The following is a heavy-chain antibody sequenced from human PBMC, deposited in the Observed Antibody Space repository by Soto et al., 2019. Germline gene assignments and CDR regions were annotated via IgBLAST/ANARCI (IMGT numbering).Heavy chain of an antibody. V-gene: IGHV4-30-4*01. D-gene: IGHD6-6*01. CDR2: IYYSGST. CDR3: ARDFKRYSSSTGPLAY. J-gene: IGHJ4*02. CDR1: GDSISSGDYY. Sequence: PSETLSLTCTVSGDSISSGDYYWSWIRQPPGKGLEWIGLIYYSGSTHYNPSLKSRLIISVNTSKNQFSLKLTSATAADTAVYYCARDFKRYSSSTGPLAYWGQGTLVTVSS.